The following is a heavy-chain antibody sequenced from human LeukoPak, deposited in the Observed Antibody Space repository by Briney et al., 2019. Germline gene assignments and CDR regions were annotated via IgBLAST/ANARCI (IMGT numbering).Heavy chain of an antibody. V-gene: IGHV4-39*02. D-gene: IGHD1-26*01. CDR2: IYYSGST. Sequence: SETLSLTCTVSGGSITSSSYHWAWIRQPPGKGLEWIGRIYYSGSTYYSGNTYYNPSLKSRVTTSVDTSKNQFSLKLSSVTAADTAVYYCAREVGASEFDYWGQGTLVTVSS. CDR3: AREVGASEFDY. CDR1: GGSITSSSYH. J-gene: IGHJ4*02.